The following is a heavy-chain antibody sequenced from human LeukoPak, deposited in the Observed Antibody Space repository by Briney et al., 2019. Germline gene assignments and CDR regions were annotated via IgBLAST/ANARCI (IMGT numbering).Heavy chain of an antibody. CDR1: GGSISSSSYY. D-gene: IGHD3-3*01. J-gene: IGHJ6*03. CDR2: IYHSGST. CDR3: AREGYDFWSGYYMDV. Sequence: SETLSLTCTVSGGSISSSSYYWGWIRQPPGKGLEWIGSIYHSGSTYYNPSLKSRVTISVDTSKNQFSPKLSSVTAADTAVYYCAREGYDFWSGYYMDVWGKGTTVTVSS. V-gene: IGHV4-39*07.